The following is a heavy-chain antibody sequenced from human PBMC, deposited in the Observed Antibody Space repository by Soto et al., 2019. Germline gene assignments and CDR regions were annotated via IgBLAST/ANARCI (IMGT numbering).Heavy chain of an antibody. J-gene: IGHJ4*02. D-gene: IGHD3-22*01. CDR2: ISGSGGST. Sequence: GGSLRLSCAASGFTFRSYAMSWVRQAPGKGLEWVSAISGSGGSTYYADSVEGRFTISRDNSKNTLYLQMNSLRAEDTAVYYCAKDALGWYDSSGYYYDWGKGTLVTVSS. CDR3: AKDALGWYDSSGYYYD. V-gene: IGHV3-23*01. CDR1: GFTFRSYA.